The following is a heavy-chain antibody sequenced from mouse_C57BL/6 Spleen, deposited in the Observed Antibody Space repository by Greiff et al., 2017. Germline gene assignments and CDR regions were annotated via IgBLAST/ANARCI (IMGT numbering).Heavy chain of an antibody. CDR1: GYTFTSYW. D-gene: IGHD2-1*01. CDR2: IDPNSGGT. Sequence: QQSCKASGYTFTSYWMHWVKQRPGRGLEWIGRIDPNSGGTKYNEKFKSKATLTVDKPSSTAYMQLSSLTSEDSAVYYCASRSSYGNYWYFDVWGTGTTVTVSS. CDR3: ASRSSYGNYWYFDV. V-gene: IGHV1-72*01. J-gene: IGHJ1*03.